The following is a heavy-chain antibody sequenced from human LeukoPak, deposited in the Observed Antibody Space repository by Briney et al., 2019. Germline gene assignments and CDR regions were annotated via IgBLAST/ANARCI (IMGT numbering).Heavy chain of an antibody. D-gene: IGHD3-22*01. CDR3: AHRPYDSSGYYSN. Sequence: GGSLRLPCAASGFTFSSYSMNWVRQAPGKGLEWVSSISSSSSYIYYADSVKGRFTISRDNAKNPLYLQMNSLRAEDTAVYYCAHRPYDSSGYYSNWGQGTLVTVSS. CDR2: ISSSSSYI. CDR1: GFTFSSYS. J-gene: IGHJ4*02. V-gene: IGHV3-21*01.